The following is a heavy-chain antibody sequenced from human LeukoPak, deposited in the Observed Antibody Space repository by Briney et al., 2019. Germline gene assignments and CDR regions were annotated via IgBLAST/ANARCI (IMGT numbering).Heavy chain of an antibody. Sequence: GGSLRLSCAASGFTFGDYYMSWIRQAPGKGLEWVSYISSGGSAIYYADSVKGRFTISRDNAKNSLYLQMNSLRAEDTAVYYCARDQGESSGLYYFDYWGQGALVTVPS. V-gene: IGHV3-11*04. CDR1: GFTFGDYY. CDR3: ARDQGESSGLYYFDY. CDR2: ISSGGSAI. D-gene: IGHD6-19*01. J-gene: IGHJ4*02.